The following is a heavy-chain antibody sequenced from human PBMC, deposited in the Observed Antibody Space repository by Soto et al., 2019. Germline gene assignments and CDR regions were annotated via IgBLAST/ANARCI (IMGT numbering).Heavy chain of an antibody. CDR1: GFTFSSYD. Sequence: LRLSCAASGFTFSSYDMHWVRQATGKGLEWVSAIGTAGDTYYPGSVKGRFTISRENAKNSLYLQMNSLRAGDTAVYYCARDHTPYYGMDVWGQGTTVTVSS. J-gene: IGHJ6*02. V-gene: IGHV3-13*01. CDR2: IGTAGDT. CDR3: ARDHTPYYGMDV. D-gene: IGHD2-2*02.